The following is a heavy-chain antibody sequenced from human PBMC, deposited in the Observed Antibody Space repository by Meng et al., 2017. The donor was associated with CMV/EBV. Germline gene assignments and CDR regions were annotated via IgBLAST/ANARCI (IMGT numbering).Heavy chain of an antibody. CDR3: ARGGGWSSSSDWGDYYYYGMDV. CDR2: INPSGGST. CDR1: GYTFTSYY. J-gene: IGHJ6*02. Sequence: ASVKVSCKASGYTFTSYYMHWVRQAPGQGLEWMGIINPSGGSTSYAQKFQGRVTMTRDTSTSTVYMELSSLRSEDTAVYYCARGGGWSSSSDWGDYYYYGMDVWGQGTTVTVSS. D-gene: IGHD6-6*01. V-gene: IGHV1-46*01.